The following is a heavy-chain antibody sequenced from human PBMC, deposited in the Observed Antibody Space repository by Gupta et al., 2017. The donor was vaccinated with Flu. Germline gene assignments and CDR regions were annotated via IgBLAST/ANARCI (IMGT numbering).Heavy chain of an antibody. CDR3: ARDAPITMIVDEPGYFDY. D-gene: IGHD3-22*01. CDR2: IGSVSSYI. J-gene: IGHJ4*02. Sequence: KGLEWFSSIGSVSSYIYCADSVKGRFTISGDNAKNSLYLQMNSLRAEDTAVYYCARDAPITMIVDEPGYFDYWGQGTLVTVSS. V-gene: IGHV3-21*01.